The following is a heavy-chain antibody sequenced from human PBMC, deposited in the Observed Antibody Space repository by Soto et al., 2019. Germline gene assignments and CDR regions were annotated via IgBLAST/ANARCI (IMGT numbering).Heavy chain of an antibody. J-gene: IGHJ4*02. D-gene: IGHD3-10*01. CDR1: GGSFGGYY. V-gene: IGHV4-34*01. CDR3: ARSKPVLLWFGESPYFDY. CDR2: INHSGST. Sequence: PSETLSLTCAVYGGSFGGYYWSWIRQPPGKGLEWIGEINHSGSTNYNPSLKSRVTISVDTSKNQFSLKLSSVTAADTAVYYCARSKPVLLWFGESPYFDYWGQGTLVTVSS.